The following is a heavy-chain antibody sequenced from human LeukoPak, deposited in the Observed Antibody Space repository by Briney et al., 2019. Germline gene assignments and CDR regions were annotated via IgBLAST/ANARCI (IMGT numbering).Heavy chain of an antibody. CDR2: ISTSSSTI. V-gene: IGHV3-48*04. CDR1: GFSLSNYR. D-gene: IGHD3-10*01. Sequence: GGSLRLSCAASGFSLSNYRMNWVRQAPGKGLEWVSYISTSSSTIYYADSVKGRFTISRDNAKNSLYLQMNSLRAEDTAVYYCARDSRGSGSYYNVVYWGQGTLVTVSS. CDR3: ARDSRGSGSYYNVVY. J-gene: IGHJ4*02.